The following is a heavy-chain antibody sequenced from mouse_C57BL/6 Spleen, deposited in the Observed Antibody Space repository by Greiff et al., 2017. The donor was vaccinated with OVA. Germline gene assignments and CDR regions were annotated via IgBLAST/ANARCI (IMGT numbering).Heavy chain of an antibody. J-gene: IGHJ3*01. D-gene: IGHD3-2*02. CDR2: IRNKANNHAT. CDR1: GFTFSDAW. Sequence: EVMLVESGGGLVQPGGSMKLSCAASGFTFSDAWMDWVRQSPEKGLEWVAEIRNKANNHATYYAESVKGRFTISRDDSKSSVYLQMNSLRAEDTGIYYCTRGSSGYRFAYWGQGTLVTVSA. CDR3: TRGSSGYRFAY. V-gene: IGHV6-6*01.